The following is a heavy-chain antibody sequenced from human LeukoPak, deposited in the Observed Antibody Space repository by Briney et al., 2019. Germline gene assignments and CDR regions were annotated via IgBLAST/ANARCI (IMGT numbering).Heavy chain of an antibody. Sequence: SVKVSCKASGCTFSSYAISWVRQAPGQGLEWMGGIIPIFGTANYAQKFQGRVTITADESTSTAYMELSSLRSEDTAVYYCARLDYGDYPTEDYWGQGTLVTVSS. CDR3: ARLDYGDYPTEDY. J-gene: IGHJ4*02. CDR2: IIPIFGTA. V-gene: IGHV1-69*13. CDR1: GCTFSSYA. D-gene: IGHD4-17*01.